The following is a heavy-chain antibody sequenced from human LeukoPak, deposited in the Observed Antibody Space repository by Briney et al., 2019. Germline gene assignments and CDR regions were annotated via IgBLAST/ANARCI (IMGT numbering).Heavy chain of an antibody. CDR2: INAGNGNT. Sequence: ASVKVSCKASGYTFTSYAMHWVRQAPGQRLEWMGWINAGNGNTKYSQKFQGRVTITRDTSASTAYMELSSLRSEDTAVYYCATDPGELLGAYDYWGQGTLVTVSS. CDR1: GYTFTSYA. J-gene: IGHJ4*02. V-gene: IGHV1-3*01. D-gene: IGHD1-26*01. CDR3: ATDPGELLGAYDY.